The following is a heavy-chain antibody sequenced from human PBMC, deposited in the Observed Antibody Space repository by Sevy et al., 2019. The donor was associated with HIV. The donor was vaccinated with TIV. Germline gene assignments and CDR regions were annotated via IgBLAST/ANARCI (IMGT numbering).Heavy chain of an antibody. Sequence: ASVKVSCKASGYTFTGYYMHWVRQAPGQGLEWMGWINPNRGGTNYAQKFQGRVTMTRDTSISTAYMELSRLRSDDTAVYYCARGRAVMLSPVYYYGMDVWGQGTTVTVSS. J-gene: IGHJ6*02. CDR2: INPNRGGT. V-gene: IGHV1-2*02. CDR3: ARGRAVMLSPVYYYGMDV. D-gene: IGHD3-16*01. CDR1: GYTFTGYY.